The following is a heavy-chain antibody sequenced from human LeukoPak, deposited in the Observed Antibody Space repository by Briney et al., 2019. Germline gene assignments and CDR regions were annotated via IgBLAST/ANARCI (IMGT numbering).Heavy chain of an antibody. CDR2: INPNSGGT. J-gene: IGHJ4*02. D-gene: IGHD3-22*01. CDR3: AREGASGYYQEEPDY. Sequence: WASVKVSCKASGYTFTGYYTHWVRQAPGQGLEWMGWINPNSGGTNYAQKFQGRVTMTRDTSISTAYMELSRLRSDDTAVYYCAREGASGYYQEEPDYWGQGTLVTVSS. CDR1: GYTFTGYY. V-gene: IGHV1-2*02.